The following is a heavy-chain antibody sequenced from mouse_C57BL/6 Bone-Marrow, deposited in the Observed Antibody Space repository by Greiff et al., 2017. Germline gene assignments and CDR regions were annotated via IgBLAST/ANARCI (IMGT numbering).Heavy chain of an antibody. J-gene: IGHJ3*01. CDR2: IHPNSGST. Sequence: QVQLQQSGAELVKPGASVKLSCKASGYTFTSYWMHWVKQRPGQGLEWIGMIHPNSGSTNYNEKFKSKATLPVDKSSSPAYMQLSSLTSEDSAVYYCARSGLRYPAWFAYWGQGTLVTVSA. CDR1: GYTFTSYW. V-gene: IGHV1-64*01. CDR3: ARSGLRYPAWFAY. D-gene: IGHD1-1*01.